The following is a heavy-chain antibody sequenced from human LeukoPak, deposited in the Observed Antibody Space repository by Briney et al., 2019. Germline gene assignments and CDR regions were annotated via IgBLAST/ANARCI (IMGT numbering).Heavy chain of an antibody. CDR1: GYTFTSYG. J-gene: IGHJ4*02. V-gene: IGHV1-18*01. Sequence: ASVKVSCKASGYTFTSYGISWVRQAPGQGLEWMGWISAYNGNTNYAQKLQGRVTMTTDTSTSTAYMELRSLRSDDTAVYYCARRYSSGWYPSGPFDYWGQGTLVTVSS. CDR2: ISAYNGNT. CDR3: ARRYSSGWYPSGPFDY. D-gene: IGHD6-19*01.